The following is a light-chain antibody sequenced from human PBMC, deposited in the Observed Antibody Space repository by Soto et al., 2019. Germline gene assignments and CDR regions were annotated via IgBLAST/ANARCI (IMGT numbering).Light chain of an antibody. CDR3: TSFTTISTWV. Sequence: QSVLTQPASVSGSPGQSITISCTGTSSDVGGYNYVSWFQQHPGKAPKLKIYEVSNRPSGVSNRFSGSKSGNTASLTISELQAEDAADYYCTSFTTISTWVFGGGTKLTVL. CDR2: EVS. V-gene: IGLV2-14*01. J-gene: IGLJ3*02. CDR1: SSDVGGYNY.